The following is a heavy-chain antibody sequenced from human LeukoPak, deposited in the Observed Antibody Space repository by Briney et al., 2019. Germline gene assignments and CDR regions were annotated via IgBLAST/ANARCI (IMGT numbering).Heavy chain of an antibody. V-gene: IGHV3-23*01. Sequence: PGGSLRLSCAGSGFTFSSYAMSWVRQAPGKGLEWVSTISGSGGAGTYYADSVKGRFTVSRDNSRTTLYLPMNSMRAEDTAVYYCVKDRGGSPFYGMDVWGRGTTVTVSS. CDR1: GFTFSSYA. J-gene: IGHJ6*02. CDR2: ISGSGGAGT. D-gene: IGHD1-26*01. CDR3: VKDRGGSPFYGMDV.